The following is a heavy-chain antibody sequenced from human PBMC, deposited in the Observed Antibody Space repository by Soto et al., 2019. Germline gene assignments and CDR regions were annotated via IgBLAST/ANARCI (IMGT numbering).Heavy chain of an antibody. Sequence: QVQLVQSGAEMKKPGASVKVSCKTSGYTFSSYGFSWVRQAPGQGLEWMGWISGYTGNTNYAQKFQGRVTMTTDTSTSTAYMALRSLISDDTAVYYCARSWVTGKGGLDVWGQATRVAVSS. J-gene: IGHJ6*02. V-gene: IGHV1-18*01. CDR3: ARSWVTGKGGLDV. CDR1: GYTFSSYG. D-gene: IGHD3-16*01. CDR2: ISGYTGNT.